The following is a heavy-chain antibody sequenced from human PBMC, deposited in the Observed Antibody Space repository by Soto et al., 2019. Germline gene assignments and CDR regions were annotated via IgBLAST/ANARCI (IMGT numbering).Heavy chain of an antibody. Sequence: SETLSLTCTVSGGSISSYYWSWIRQPPGKGLEWIGYIYYSGSTNYNPSLKSRVTISVDTSKNQFSLKLSSVTAADTAVYYCARDSGYSSSWYGGSFYYYYGMDVSGQGTTVTVSS. D-gene: IGHD6-13*01. V-gene: IGHV4-59*01. CDR3: ARDSGYSSSWYGGSFYYYYGMDV. J-gene: IGHJ6*02. CDR2: IYYSGST. CDR1: GGSISSYY.